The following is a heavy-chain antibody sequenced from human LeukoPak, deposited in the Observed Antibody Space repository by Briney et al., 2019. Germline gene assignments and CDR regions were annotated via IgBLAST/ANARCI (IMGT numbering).Heavy chain of an antibody. CDR3: ARGLTCGDYSDY. J-gene: IGHJ4*02. CDR1: GFTFSSYE. CDR2: ISRSGSTT. Sequence: HPGGSLRLSCAASGFTFSSYEMNWVRQARAKGLEWGSYISRSGSTTYYADSVKGRFTISRDNAKNSLFLQMNSLRAEDTALYYCARGLTCGDYSDYWDQGTLVTVSS. V-gene: IGHV3-48*03. D-gene: IGHD1-14*01.